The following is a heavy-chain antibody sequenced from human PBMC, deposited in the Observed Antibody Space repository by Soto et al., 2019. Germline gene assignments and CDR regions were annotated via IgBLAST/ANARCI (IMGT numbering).Heavy chain of an antibody. V-gene: IGHV2-26*01. J-gene: IGHJ4*02. D-gene: IGHD1-26*01. CDR2: IFSNDEK. CDR3: ARHGRGVGARPLDY. Sequence: QVTLKESGPVLVKPTETLTLTCTVSGFSLSNARMGVSWIRQPPGKALEWLAHIFSNDEKSYSTSLKSRLTTXKXPXXHPVVLTMTHMDPLDTATYYCARHGRGVGARPLDYWGQGTLVTASS. CDR1: GFSLSNARMG.